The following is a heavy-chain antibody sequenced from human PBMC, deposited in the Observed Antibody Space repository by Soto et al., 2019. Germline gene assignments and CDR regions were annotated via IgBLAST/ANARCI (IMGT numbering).Heavy chain of an antibody. CDR3: ASSYDFWSGKRYGMAI. Sequence: XGSLRLSCASSVFTFSSYEMNCVRHAPGKWLEWVSYISSSGSTIYYADSVKGRFTISRDNAKNSLYLQMNSLRAEDTAVYYCASSYDFWSGKRYGMAIRAQGTTVPVS. CDR2: ISSSGSTI. J-gene: IGHJ6*02. V-gene: IGHV3-48*03. CDR1: VFTFSSYE. D-gene: IGHD3-3*01.